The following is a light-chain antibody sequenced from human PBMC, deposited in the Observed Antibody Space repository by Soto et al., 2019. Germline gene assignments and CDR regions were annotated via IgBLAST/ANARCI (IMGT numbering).Light chain of an antibody. Sequence: EIVLPQSPEPLSLSPGERATLSCRASQSVSSSYLAWYQQKPGQAPRLLIYGASSRATGIPDRFSGSGSGTDFTLTISRLEPEDFAVYYCQQYGSSPTFGQGTKVDIK. V-gene: IGKV3-20*01. CDR1: QSVSSSY. J-gene: IGKJ1*01. CDR3: QQYGSSPT. CDR2: GAS.